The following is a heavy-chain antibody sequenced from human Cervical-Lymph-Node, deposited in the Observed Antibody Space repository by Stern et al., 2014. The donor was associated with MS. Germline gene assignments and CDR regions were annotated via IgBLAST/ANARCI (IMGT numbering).Heavy chain of an antibody. V-gene: IGHV1-46*04. Sequence: VQLVQSGAEMKKPGASVKVSCMASGYSFTRYFIIWVRQAPGQGLEWMGRIIPSAGTQNYAQKLQGRVVMTSDTSTGTGYLELSSLRSEDTAVYYCARDEGSDYWGQGTLVPVSS. CDR2: IIPSAGTQ. CDR1: GYSFTRYF. CDR3: ARDEGSDY. J-gene: IGHJ4*02.